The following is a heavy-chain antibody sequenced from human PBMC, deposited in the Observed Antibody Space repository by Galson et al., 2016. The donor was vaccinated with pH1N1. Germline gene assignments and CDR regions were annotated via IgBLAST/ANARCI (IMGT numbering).Heavy chain of an antibody. CDR1: GYTFTGYY. Sequence: SVKVSCKASGYTFTGYYMHWVRQAPGQGLEWMGRINPNSGGTNYAQKFQGRVTMTRDTSISTAYMELSRLRSDDTAVYSLARVYSRGGSYYPDAFDIWGQGTMVTVSS. J-gene: IGHJ3*02. CDR3: ARVYSRGGSYYPDAFDI. V-gene: IGHV1-2*06. CDR2: INPNSGGT. D-gene: IGHD1-26*01.